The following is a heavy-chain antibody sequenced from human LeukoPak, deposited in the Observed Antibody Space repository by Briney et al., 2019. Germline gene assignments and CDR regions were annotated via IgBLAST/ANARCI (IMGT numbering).Heavy chain of an antibody. CDR1: GYTFTGYY. J-gene: IGHJ5*02. Sequence: GASVKVSCKASGYTFTGYYMHWVRQAPGQGLEWMGWIDPNSGGTNYAQEFQGWVTMTRDTSISTAYMELSRLRSDDTAVYYCAREEGQEQQLNWFDPWGQGTLVTVSS. V-gene: IGHV1-2*04. CDR2: IDPNSGGT. CDR3: AREEGQEQQLNWFDP. D-gene: IGHD6-13*01.